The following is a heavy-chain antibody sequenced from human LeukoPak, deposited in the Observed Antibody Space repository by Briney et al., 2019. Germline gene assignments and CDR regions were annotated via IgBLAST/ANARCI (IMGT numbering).Heavy chain of an antibody. CDR2: IWYDGSNK. CDR3: ARGAWELPHFDY. J-gene: IGHJ4*02. CDR1: GFTFSSYG. V-gene: IGHV3-33*01. D-gene: IGHD1-26*01. Sequence: GRSLRLSCAASGFTFSSYGMHWVRQAPGKGLEWVAVIWYDGSNKYYADSVKGRFTISRDNSKNTLYLQMNSLRAEDTAVYYCARGAWELPHFDYWGQGTLVTVSS.